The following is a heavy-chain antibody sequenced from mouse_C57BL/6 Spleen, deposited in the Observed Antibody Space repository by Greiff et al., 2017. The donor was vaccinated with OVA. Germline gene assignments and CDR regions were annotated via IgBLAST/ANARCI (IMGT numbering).Heavy chain of an antibody. J-gene: IGHJ3*01. CDR1: GYTFTSYW. D-gene: IGHD2-3*01. V-gene: IGHV1-53*01. CDR2: INPSNGGS. CDR3: ARGRGYYAWFAY. Sequence: QVQLKQPGTELVKPGASVKLSCKASGYTFTSYWMHWVKQRPGQGLEWIGNINPSNGGSNYNEKFKSKATLTVDKSSSTAYMQLSSLTSEDSAVYYCARGRGYYAWFAYWGQGTLVTVSA.